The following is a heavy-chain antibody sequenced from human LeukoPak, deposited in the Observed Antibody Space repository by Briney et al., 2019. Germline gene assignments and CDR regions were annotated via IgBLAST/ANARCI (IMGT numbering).Heavy chain of an antibody. Sequence: SETLSLTCAVSGGSISSSNWWNWVRQPPGKGLEWIGEIYHSGRINYNPSLKSRATISIDKSKNQFSLKLSSVTAADTAVYYCTRSPYGSGNYYKEWFDPWGQGTLVTVSS. CDR1: GGSISSSNW. J-gene: IGHJ5*02. CDR3: TRSPYGSGNYYKEWFDP. D-gene: IGHD3-10*01. CDR2: IYHSGRI. V-gene: IGHV4-4*02.